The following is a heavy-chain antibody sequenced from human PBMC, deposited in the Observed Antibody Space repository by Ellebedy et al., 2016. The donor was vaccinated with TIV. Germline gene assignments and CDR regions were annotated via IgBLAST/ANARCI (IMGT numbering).Heavy chain of an antibody. V-gene: IGHV4-39*01. J-gene: IGHJ4*02. CDR3: ARHAALDY. CDR2: INYSGST. Sequence: SETLSLXCTVSGGSISTSIYYWGWIRQPPGKGLEWIGSINYSGSTYYNPSLKSRVTMSLDTSKNKLSLKLSSVTAADTAVYYCARHAALDYWGQGTLVTVSS. CDR1: GGSISTSIYY.